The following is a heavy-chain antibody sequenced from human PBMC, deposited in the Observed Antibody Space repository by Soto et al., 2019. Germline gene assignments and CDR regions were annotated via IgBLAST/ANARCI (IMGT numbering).Heavy chain of an antibody. V-gene: IGHV1-69*01. J-gene: IGHJ4*02. Sequence: QVQLVQSGDEVQKPGSSVKVSCKASGGIFSTYAISWLRQAPGQGLEWMGGIIPIFGTPNYAQRFQGRVTITADESTSTADMEVSRLRTEDTAVYYCARDRDDYGSGNYYNLMDFGGQGTLVTVSS. CDR2: IIPIFGTP. CDR3: ARDRDDYGSGNYYNLMDF. CDR1: GGIFSTYA. D-gene: IGHD3-10*01.